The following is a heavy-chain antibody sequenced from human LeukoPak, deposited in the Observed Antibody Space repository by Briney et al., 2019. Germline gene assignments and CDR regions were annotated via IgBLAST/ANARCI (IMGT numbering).Heavy chain of an antibody. J-gene: IGHJ4*02. D-gene: IGHD5-12*01. Sequence: ASVKVSCKASGYTFISYYIHWVRQAPGQGLEWMGTIDPSGGSTSYEQKFQGRVTMTRDTSTSTVYMELSSLRSEDTAVYYCAKVGGYDRYYFDYWGQGTLVTVSS. CDR1: GYTFISYY. CDR3: AKVGGYDRYYFDY. V-gene: IGHV1-46*01. CDR2: IDPSGGST.